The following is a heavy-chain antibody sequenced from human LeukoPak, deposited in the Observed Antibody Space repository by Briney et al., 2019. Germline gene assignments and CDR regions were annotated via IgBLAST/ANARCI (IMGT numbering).Heavy chain of an antibody. V-gene: IGHV3-53*01. D-gene: IGHD4-17*01. J-gene: IGHJ4*02. Sequence: GGSLRLSCAASGFNVNSNYMSWVRQAPGQGLEWVSVIYSGGSTYYADSVKGRFTISRDISKNTVYLQMNSLRAEDTAVYYCARTYGDYVYILGYWGQGTLVTVSS. CDR1: GFNVNSNY. CDR3: ARTYGDYVYILGY. CDR2: IYSGGST.